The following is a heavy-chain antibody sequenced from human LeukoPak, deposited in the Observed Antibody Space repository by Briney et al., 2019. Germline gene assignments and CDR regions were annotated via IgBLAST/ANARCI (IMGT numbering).Heavy chain of an antibody. D-gene: IGHD1-26*01. CDR3: AKEVIVGVSFDY. CDR2: ISSSSSTK. J-gene: IGHJ4*02. Sequence: SGGSLRLSCAASGFTFSDYSMNWVRQAPGKGLEWVSYISSSSSTKYYADSVKGRFTISRDNSKNTLYLQMNSLRAEDTAVYYCAKEVIVGVSFDYWGQGTLVTVSS. CDR1: GFTFSDYS. V-gene: IGHV3-48*01.